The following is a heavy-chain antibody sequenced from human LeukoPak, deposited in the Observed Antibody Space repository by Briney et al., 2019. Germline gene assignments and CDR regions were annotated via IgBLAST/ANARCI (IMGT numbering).Heavy chain of an antibody. V-gene: IGHV1-69*13. D-gene: IGHD6-6*01. J-gene: IGHJ4*02. Sequence: SVKVSCKASGGTFSSYAISWVRQAPGQGLEWMGGTIPIFGTANYAQKFQGRVTITADESTSTAYMELSSLRSEDTAVYYCARDDFEQLVPDYWGQGTLVTVSS. CDR2: TIPIFGTA. CDR1: GGTFSSYA. CDR3: ARDDFEQLVPDY.